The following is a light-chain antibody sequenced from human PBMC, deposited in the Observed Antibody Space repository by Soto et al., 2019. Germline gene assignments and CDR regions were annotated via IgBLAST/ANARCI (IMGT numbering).Light chain of an antibody. Sequence: EVVLTQSPAILSLSPGERATLSCRASQSVGNFLTWYQQKPGQAPRLLICGASSRATGIPDRFSGSGSGTDFTLTISRLEPEDFAVYYCQQYGSSPQAFGPGTKVDIK. V-gene: IGKV3-20*01. CDR2: GAS. CDR3: QQYGSSPQA. J-gene: IGKJ3*01. CDR1: QSVGNF.